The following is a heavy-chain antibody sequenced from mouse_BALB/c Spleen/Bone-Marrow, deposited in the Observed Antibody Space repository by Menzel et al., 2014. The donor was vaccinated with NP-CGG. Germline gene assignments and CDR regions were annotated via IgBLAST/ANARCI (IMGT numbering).Heavy chain of an antibody. CDR2: ISSGSSTI. Sequence: DVKLVESGGGLVQPGGSRKLPCAASGFTFSSFGMHWVRQAPEKGLEWVAYISSGSSTIYYADTVKGRFTISRNNPKNSLLLQMTSLRSEDTAMYYCARSRYYRNDGSYAKDYWGQGTSVNESS. V-gene: IGHV5-17*02. CDR1: GFTFSSFG. D-gene: IGHD2-14*01. J-gene: IGHJ4*01. CDR3: ARSRYYRNDGSYAKDY.